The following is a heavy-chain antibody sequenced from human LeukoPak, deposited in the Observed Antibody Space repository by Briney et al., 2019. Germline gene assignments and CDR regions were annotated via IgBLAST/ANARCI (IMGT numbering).Heavy chain of an antibody. J-gene: IGHJ4*02. Sequence: GESLKISCKGSGYSFTSYWIGWVRQMPGKGLEWMGIIYPGDSDTRYSPSFQGQVTIPADKSIGTAYLQWGSLKASDTAMYYCATLGYSYGYYYFDYWGQGTLVTVSS. CDR1: GYSFTSYW. CDR2: IYPGDSDT. D-gene: IGHD5-18*01. V-gene: IGHV5-51*01. CDR3: ATLGYSYGYYYFDY.